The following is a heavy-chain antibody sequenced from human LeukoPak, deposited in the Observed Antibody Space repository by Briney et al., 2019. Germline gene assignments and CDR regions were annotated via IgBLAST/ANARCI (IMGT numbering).Heavy chain of an antibody. J-gene: IGHJ6*02. CDR2: IYYSGST. CDR1: GGSISSYY. CDR3: ARRRNDILTGPYYYYYGMDV. D-gene: IGHD3-9*01. V-gene: IGHV4-59*08. Sequence: ASETLSLTCTVSGGSISSYYWSWIRQPPGKGLEWIGYIYYSGSTNYNPSLKSRVTISVDTSKNQFSLKLSSVTAADTAVCYCARRRNDILTGPYYYYYGMDVWGQGPRSPSP.